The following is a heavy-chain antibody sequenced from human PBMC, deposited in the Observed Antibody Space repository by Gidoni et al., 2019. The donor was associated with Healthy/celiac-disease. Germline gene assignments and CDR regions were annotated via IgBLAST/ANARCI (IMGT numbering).Heavy chain of an antibody. J-gene: IGHJ6*02. CDR2: IIPIFGTA. V-gene: IGHV1-69*01. CDR3: ARDLRNGYGDYGDYYYYGMDV. Sequence: ASGGTFSSYAISWVRQAPGQGLEWMGGIIPIFGTANYAQKFQGRVTITADESTSTAYMELSSLRSEDTAVYYCARDLRNGYGDYGDYYYYGMDVWGQGTTVTVSS. CDR1: GGTFSSYA. D-gene: IGHD4-17*01.